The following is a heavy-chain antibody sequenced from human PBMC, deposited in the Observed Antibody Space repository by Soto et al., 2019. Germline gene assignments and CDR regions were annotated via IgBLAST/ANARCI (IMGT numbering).Heavy chain of an antibody. Sequence: GGSLRLSCTASGFTFFTYAMTWVRQAPGKGLEWVSSITDTGVSTYYADSVKGRFTISRDNSKNTLYLQMDSLRTDDSAVYYCAKDTPVVMFLFDSWGRGTLVTVSS. D-gene: IGHD2-15*01. V-gene: IGHV3-23*01. CDR3: AKDTPVVMFLFDS. CDR2: ITDTGVST. CDR1: GFTFFTYA. J-gene: IGHJ4*02.